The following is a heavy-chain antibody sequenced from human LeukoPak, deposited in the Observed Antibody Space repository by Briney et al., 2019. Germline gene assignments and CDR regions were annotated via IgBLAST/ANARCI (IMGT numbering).Heavy chain of an antibody. J-gene: IGHJ3*02. CDR3: ARGASDIVVVPAPFDI. D-gene: IGHD2-2*01. V-gene: IGHV3-74*01. CDR2: IDSDGSSR. CDR1: GFTFSNYW. Sequence: GGSLRLSCVASGFTFSNYWMNWVRQAPGKGLVWVSRIDSDGSSRSYTDAVKGRFTISRDNAKNTLYLQMNSLRGEDTAVYYCARGASDIVVVPAPFDIWGQGTMVTVSS.